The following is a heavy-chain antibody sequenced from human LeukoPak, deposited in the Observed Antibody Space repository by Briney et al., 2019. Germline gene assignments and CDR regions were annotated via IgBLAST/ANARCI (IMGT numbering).Heavy chain of an antibody. CDR1: GYTFTDYY. CDR3: ATTHSGTYYAHFDY. V-gene: IGHV1-2*02. Sequence: ASVKVSFKASGYTFTDYYMQWVRQAAGQGLEWIGWINPDTGGTNYAQNFQGRVTMTRDASISTAYMELSRLTSDDTAVYYCATTHSGTYYAHFDYWGQGTLVTVSS. D-gene: IGHD1-26*01. J-gene: IGHJ4*02. CDR2: INPDTGGT.